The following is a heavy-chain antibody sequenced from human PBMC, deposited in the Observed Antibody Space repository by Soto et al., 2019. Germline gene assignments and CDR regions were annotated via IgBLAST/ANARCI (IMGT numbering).Heavy chain of an antibody. CDR3: ARGMTPPGAPAWYYFDS. CDR2: FSLSGTT. D-gene: IGHD2-8*02. J-gene: IGHJ4*02. V-gene: IGHV4-4*07. CDR1: GASITGSFC. Sequence: SETLSLTCTVSGASITGSFCWSLIRQRAGKGLEWIGRFSLSGTTNYNPSLRSRVTMSADVSKNQFSLRLTSVTAADTALYYCARGMTPPGAPAWYYFDSWGQGTLVTVSS.